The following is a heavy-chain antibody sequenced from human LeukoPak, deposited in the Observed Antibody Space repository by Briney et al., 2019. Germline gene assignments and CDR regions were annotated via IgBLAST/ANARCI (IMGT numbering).Heavy chain of an antibody. D-gene: IGHD5-12*01. J-gene: IGHJ4*02. CDR1: GGSISSYY. CDR3: ARVSGYDWESFYDY. V-gene: IGHV4-59*01. CDR2: IYYSGST. Sequence: SETLSLTCAVYGGSISSYYWSWIRQPPGKGLEWIGYIYYSGSTNCNPSLKSRVTISVDTSKNQFSLKLNSVTAADTAVYYCARVSGYDWESFYDYWGQGTLVTVSS.